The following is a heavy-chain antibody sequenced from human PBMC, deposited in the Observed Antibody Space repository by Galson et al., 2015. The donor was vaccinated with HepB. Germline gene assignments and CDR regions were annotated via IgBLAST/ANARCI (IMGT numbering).Heavy chain of an antibody. V-gene: IGHV3-7*01. CDR3: ARVADADYGDHSHFDY. CDR1: GFTFSTYW. D-gene: IGHD4-17*01. J-gene: IGHJ4*02. CDR2: IKQDGSEK. Sequence: SLRLSCAASGFTFSTYWMSWVRQAPGKGLGWVASIKQDGSEKYYVDSVKGRFTISRDNAKNSLYLQMHSLRAEDTAVYYCARVADADYGDHSHFDYWGQGTLVTVSS.